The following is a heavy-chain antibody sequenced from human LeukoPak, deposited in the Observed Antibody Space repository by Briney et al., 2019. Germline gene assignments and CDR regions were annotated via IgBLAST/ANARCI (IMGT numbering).Heavy chain of an antibody. Sequence: GGSLRLSCAASGFTFSSYAMKWVRQAPGKGLEWVSTISGSGASTYYADSVKGRFTISRDNSQNTVYLQMNSLRAEDTAVYYCAKRGYGVVGNWFDPWGQGTLVTVSS. J-gene: IGHJ5*02. V-gene: IGHV3-23*01. CDR3: AKRGYGVVGNWFDP. CDR1: GFTFSSYA. CDR2: ISGSGAST. D-gene: IGHD4-17*01.